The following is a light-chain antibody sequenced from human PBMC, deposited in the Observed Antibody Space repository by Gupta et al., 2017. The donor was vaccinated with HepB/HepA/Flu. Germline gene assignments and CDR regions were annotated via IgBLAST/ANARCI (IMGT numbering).Light chain of an antibody. CDR1: KLGDKY. V-gene: IGLV3-1*01. CDR2: QDS. J-gene: IGLJ2*01. Sequence: SSALTQPPSVSVSPGQTASITCSGDKLGDKYACWYQQKPGQSPVLVIYQDSKRPSGIPERFSGSNSANTATLTISGTQAMDEADYYCQEWDSSTVVFGGGTKLTVL. CDR3: QEWDSSTVV.